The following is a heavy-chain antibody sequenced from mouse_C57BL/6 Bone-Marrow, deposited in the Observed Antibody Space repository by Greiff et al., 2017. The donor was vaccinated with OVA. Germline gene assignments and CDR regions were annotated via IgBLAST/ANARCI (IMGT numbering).Heavy chain of an antibody. CDR1: GYSFTGYY. CDR3: ARCLMDGPDY. Sequence: VQLQQSGPELVKPGASVKISCKASGYSFTGYYMNWVKQSPEKSLEWIGEINPSTGGTTYNQKFKAKATLTVDKSSSTAYMQLKSLTSEDSAVYYCARCLMDGPDYWGQGTTLTVSS. J-gene: IGHJ2*01. CDR2: INPSTGGT. D-gene: IGHD2-3*01. V-gene: IGHV1-42*01.